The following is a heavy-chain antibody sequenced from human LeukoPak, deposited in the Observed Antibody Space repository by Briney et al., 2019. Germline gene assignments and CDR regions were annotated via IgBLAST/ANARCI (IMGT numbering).Heavy chain of an antibody. V-gene: IGHV3-9*01. D-gene: IGHD5-12*01. Sequence: PGRSLRLSCAASGFTFHHYAIHWVRQVPGKGLEWVSGISWNSASIGYADSVKGRFTISRDNAKNSVHLQMNSLRAEDTALYYCAKDKAPLYSGYDWDLDFWGQGTLVTVSS. CDR2: ISWNSASI. J-gene: IGHJ4*02. CDR3: AKDKAPLYSGYDWDLDF. CDR1: GFTFHHYA.